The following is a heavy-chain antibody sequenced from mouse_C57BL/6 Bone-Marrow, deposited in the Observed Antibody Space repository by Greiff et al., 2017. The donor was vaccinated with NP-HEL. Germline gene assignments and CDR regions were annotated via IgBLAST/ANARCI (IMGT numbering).Heavy chain of an antibody. Sequence: EVKLVESGGGLVKPGGSLKLSCAASGFTFSSYAMSWVRQTPEKRLEWVAYISSGGDYIYYADTVKGRFTISRDNARNTLYLQMSSLKSEDTAMYYCTRALYYGSRRWYFDVWGTGTTVTVSS. CDR3: TRALYYGSRRWYFDV. J-gene: IGHJ1*03. CDR1: GFTFSSYA. CDR2: ISSGGDYI. D-gene: IGHD1-1*01. V-gene: IGHV5-9-1*02.